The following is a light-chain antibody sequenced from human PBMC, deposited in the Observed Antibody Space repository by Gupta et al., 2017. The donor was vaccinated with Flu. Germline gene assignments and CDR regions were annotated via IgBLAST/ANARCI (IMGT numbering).Light chain of an antibody. CDR2: WAS. J-gene: IGKJ2*03. V-gene: IGKV4-1*01. Sequence: TQSPDSLALSLGERATINCKSSQYILYSSTKKNYVAWYHQKPGQPPNPLIYWASTRESGVPGRFSGGGSRKDSPPTSSRLQDEYVGVYYCQQYYEPPYSFGRGTKVEIK. CDR1: QYILYSSTKKNY. CDR3: QQYYEPPYS.